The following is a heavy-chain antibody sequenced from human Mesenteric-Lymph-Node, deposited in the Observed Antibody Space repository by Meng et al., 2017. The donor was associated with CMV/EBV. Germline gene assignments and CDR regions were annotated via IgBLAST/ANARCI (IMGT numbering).Heavy chain of an antibody. D-gene: IGHD1-1*01. CDR2: IYPGDSDT. CDR3: ARHFRGTYTGGYFFDY. CDR1: GYSFTSYW. V-gene: IGHV5-51*01. J-gene: IGHJ4*02. Sequence: GESLKISCKGSGYSFTSYWIAWVRQMPGKGLEWMGIIYPGDSDTRYSPSFQGQVTISVDKSITTVYLQWTSLKASDTAMYYCARHFRGTYTGGYFFDYWGQGTLVTVSS.